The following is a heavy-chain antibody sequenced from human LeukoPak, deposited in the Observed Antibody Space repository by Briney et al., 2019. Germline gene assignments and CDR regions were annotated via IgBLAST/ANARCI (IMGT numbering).Heavy chain of an antibody. D-gene: IGHD3-10*01. V-gene: IGHV1-24*01. CDR1: GYTLTELS. Sequence: ASVKVSCKVSGYTLTELSLHWVRQALGKGLEWMGGFVHEDGETIYAQKFQGRVTMTEDTTTDTAYMELSRLRSEVTAVYYCATYYYGSGSYYKNVNWFDPWGQGTLVTVSS. J-gene: IGHJ5*02. CDR2: FVHEDGET. CDR3: ATYYYGSGSYYKNVNWFDP.